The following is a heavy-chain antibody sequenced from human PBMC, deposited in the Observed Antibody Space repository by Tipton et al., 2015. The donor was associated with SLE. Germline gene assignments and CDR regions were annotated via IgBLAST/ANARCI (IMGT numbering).Heavy chain of an antibody. CDR1: GFTFNSYS. V-gene: IGHV3-48*01. CDR3: AKVDRTDMVTSFDY. Sequence: SLRLSCAASGFTFNSYSMNWVRQAPGKGLEWVSYISGSSNTIYYADSVKGRFIISRDNAKNSLYLQLNSLTAEDTAVYYCAKVDRTDMVTSFDYWGQGPTVTVSS. D-gene: IGHD5-18*01. J-gene: IGHJ4*02. CDR2: ISGSSNTI.